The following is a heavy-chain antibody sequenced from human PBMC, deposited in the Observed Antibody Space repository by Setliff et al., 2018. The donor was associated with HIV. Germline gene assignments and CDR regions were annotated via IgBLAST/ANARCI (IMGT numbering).Heavy chain of an antibody. J-gene: IGHJ4*02. CDR2: VSPGGTT. CDR3: ARGGATGTTRLDY. D-gene: IGHD1-7*01. CDR1: GYSINNGYY. Sequence: LSLTCTVSGYSINNGYYWGWIRQPPGEGLEWIGSVSPGGTTYYNPPLKSRVTISVDTSQNQVSLKLTSVTAADTAVYYCARGGATGTTRLDYWGQGTLVTVSS. V-gene: IGHV4-38-2*02.